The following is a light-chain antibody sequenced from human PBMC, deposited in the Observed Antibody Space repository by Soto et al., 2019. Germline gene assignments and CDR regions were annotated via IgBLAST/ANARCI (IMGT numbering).Light chain of an antibody. V-gene: IGKV4-1*01. J-gene: IGKJ1*01. CDR3: QQYYSAPWT. CDR2: WAS. Sequence: DIVMTQSPDSLAVSLGERATINCKSSQRVLYSSNNKNYFAWYQQKPGQPPNLLIYWASTRESGVPDRFSGSGSGTDFTLTISSLQAEDVAVYYCQQYYSAPWTFGQGTKVEIK. CDR1: QRVLYSSNNKNY.